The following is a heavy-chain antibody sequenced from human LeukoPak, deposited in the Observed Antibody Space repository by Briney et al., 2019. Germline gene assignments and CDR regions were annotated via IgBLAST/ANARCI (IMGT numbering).Heavy chain of an antibody. V-gene: IGHV1-46*01. CDR1: GYSFTSYY. CDR3: ARDAGYCSSTSCYTLWIFDY. CDR2: INPSGGST. J-gene: IGHJ4*02. D-gene: IGHD2-2*02. Sequence: ASVKVSCKASGYSFTSYYMHWVRQAPGQGLEWMGIINPSGGSTSYAQKFQGRVTMTRDTSTSTVYMELSSLRSEDTAVYYCARDAGYCSSTSCYTLWIFDYWGQGTLVTVSS.